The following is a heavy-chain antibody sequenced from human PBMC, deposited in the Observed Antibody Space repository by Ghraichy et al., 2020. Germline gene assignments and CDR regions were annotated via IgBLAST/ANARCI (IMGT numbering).Heavy chain of an antibody. CDR2: INPNSGGT. CDR3: AKALLFCSGGGCLPLHPFDF. D-gene: IGHD2-15*01. CDR1: GYTFTGYY. V-gene: IGHV1-2*02. J-gene: IGHJ4*02. Sequence: ASVKVSCKASGYTFTGYYIHWVRQAPGQGLEWMGWINPNSGGTNYAQKFQGRVTMTRDTSISTAYMELSSLRSDDTAVYYCAKALLFCSGGGCLPLHPFDFWGGGTLGTVSS.